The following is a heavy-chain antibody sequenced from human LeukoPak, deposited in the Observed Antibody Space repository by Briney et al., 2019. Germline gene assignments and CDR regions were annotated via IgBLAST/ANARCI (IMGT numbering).Heavy chain of an antibody. CDR1: GGTFSSYT. Sequence: SVKVSCKASGGTFSSYTISWVRQAPGQGLEWMGRIIPILGIANYAQKFQGRVTITADKSTSTAYMELSSLRSEDTAMYYCARGPGLGDWFDPWGQGTLVTVSS. CDR2: IIPILGIA. D-gene: IGHD3-10*01. CDR3: ARGPGLGDWFDP. V-gene: IGHV1-69*02. J-gene: IGHJ5*02.